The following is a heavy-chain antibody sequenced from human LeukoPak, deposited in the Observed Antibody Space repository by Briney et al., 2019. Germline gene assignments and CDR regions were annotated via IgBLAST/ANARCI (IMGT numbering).Heavy chain of an antibody. CDR2: ITSGRSTI. CDR3: ARDGGLVRGVIIRGDYFDY. J-gene: IGHJ4*02. V-gene: IGHV3-48*03. D-gene: IGHD3-10*01. CDR1: GFTFSNYA. Sequence: GGSLRLSCAASGFTFSNYAMNWVRQAPGKGLEWVSKITSGRSTIYYADSVKGRFAISRDNAKNSLYLQMNSLRAEDAAVYYCARDGGLVRGVIIRGDYFDYWGQGTLVAVSS.